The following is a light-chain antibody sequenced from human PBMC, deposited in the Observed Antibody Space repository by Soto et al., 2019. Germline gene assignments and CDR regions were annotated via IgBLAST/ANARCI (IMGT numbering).Light chain of an antibody. Sequence: DVQMTQSPSTLSASVGDRVTITCRASQNIDNWLAWYQQKLGKAPKLLIYKASSLETGVPSRFSGSGSGTEFSLTISSLQPEDFATYYCQQLYSFPLTFGGGTKVDIK. CDR2: KAS. V-gene: IGKV1-5*03. CDR1: QNIDNW. J-gene: IGKJ4*01. CDR3: QQLYSFPLT.